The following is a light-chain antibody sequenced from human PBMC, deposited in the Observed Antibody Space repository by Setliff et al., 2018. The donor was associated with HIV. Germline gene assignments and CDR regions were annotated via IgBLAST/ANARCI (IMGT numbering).Light chain of an antibody. CDR1: SSDVGNENL. CDR3: CSKALSSTYLSYI. CDR2: KDN. Sequence: QSVLTQPASVSGSPGQSITISCTGTSSDVGNENLVSWYQEYPGKVPKLIIYKDNKRPSGVSSRFSGSKSGIVASLTISGLRAEDEADYYCCSKALSSTYLSYIFGTGTKVTVL. J-gene: IGLJ1*01. V-gene: IGLV2-23*01.